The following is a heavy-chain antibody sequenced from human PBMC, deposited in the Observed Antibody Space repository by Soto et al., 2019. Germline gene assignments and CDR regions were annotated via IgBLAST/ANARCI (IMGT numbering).Heavy chain of an antibody. J-gene: IGHJ4*02. CDR1: GGSISSSSYY. CDR2: IYYSGST. CDR3: ATLMIFSSVDY. Sequence: SETLSLTCTVSGGSISSSSYYWGWIRQPPGKGLEWIGSIYYSGSTYYNPSLKSRVTISVDTSKNQFSLKLSSVTAADSAGEYCATLMIFSSVDYCGQGTLVTVSS. D-gene: IGHD2-15*01. V-gene: IGHV4-39*01.